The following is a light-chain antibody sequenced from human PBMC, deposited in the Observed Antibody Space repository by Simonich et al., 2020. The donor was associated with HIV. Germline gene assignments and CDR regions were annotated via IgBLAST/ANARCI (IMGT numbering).Light chain of an antibody. J-gene: IGKJ4*01. V-gene: IGKV3-15*01. CDR3: QQYNNWPPLT. CDR2: SAS. CDR1: QSVSSN. Sequence: EIVMTQSPATLSVSPGERATLSCRARQSVSSNLAWYQQKPGQAPRLLIYSASTRATGIPAKFSGSWSGTEFTLTISSLQSEDFAVYYCQQYNNWPPLTFGGGTKVEIK.